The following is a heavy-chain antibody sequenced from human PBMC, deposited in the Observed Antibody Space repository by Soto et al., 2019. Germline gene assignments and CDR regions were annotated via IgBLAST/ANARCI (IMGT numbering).Heavy chain of an antibody. V-gene: IGHV3-23*01. J-gene: IGHJ3*02. CDR2: LSRGGGST. D-gene: IGHD5-12*01. CDR1: GFTYSSHG. CDR3: ARDGQYRTDGFDI. Sequence: EAQLLESGGELIQPWGSLRLSCAASGFTYSSHGMSWVRQAPGKGLEWIAGLSRGGGSTYYADSVKGRFTISRDNSTNTLDLIMNSLRVEDTALYYCARDGQYRTDGFDIWGQGTMVTVSS.